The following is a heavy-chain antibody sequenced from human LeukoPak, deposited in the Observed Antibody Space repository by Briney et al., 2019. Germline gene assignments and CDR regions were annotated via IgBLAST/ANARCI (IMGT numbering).Heavy chain of an antibody. J-gene: IGHJ4*02. V-gene: IGHV4-59*01. D-gene: IGHD3-10*01. CDR3: ARDQSGGYYFDY. CDR1: GGSISSYY. CDR2: IYYSGST. Sequence: SETLSLTCTVSGGSISSYYWSWIRQPSGKGLEWIGYIYYSGSTSYNPSLKSRVTISVDTSKSQFSLKLSSVTAADTAVYHCARDQSGGYYFDYWGQGTLVTVSS.